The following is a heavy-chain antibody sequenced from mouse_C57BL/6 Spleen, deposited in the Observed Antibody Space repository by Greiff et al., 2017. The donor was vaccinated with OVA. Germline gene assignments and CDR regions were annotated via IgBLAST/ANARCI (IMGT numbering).Heavy chain of an antibody. V-gene: IGHV5-4*01. Sequence: EVQLVESGGGLVKPGGSLKLSCAASGFTFSSYAMSWVRQTPEKRLEWVATISDGGSYTYYPDNVKGRFTISRDNAKNNLYLQMSHLKSEDTAMYYCARDRYYYGSSYPFDYWGQGTTLTVSS. CDR3: ARDRYYYGSSYPFDY. D-gene: IGHD1-1*01. J-gene: IGHJ2*01. CDR2: ISDGGSYT. CDR1: GFTFSSYA.